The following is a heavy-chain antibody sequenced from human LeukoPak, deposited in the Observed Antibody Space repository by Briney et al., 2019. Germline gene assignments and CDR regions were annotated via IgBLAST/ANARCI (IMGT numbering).Heavy chain of an antibody. V-gene: IGHV1-69*05. J-gene: IGHJ4*02. D-gene: IGHD3-22*01. CDR1: GYTFTGYY. CDR3: ARGRRADSSGYYYVTYFDY. CDR2: IIPIFGTA. Sequence: SVKVSCKASGYTFTGYYMHWVRQAPGQGLEWMGGIIPIFGTANYAQKFQGRVTITTDESTSTAYMELSSLRSEDTAVYYCARGRRADSSGYYYVTYFDYWGQGTLVTVSS.